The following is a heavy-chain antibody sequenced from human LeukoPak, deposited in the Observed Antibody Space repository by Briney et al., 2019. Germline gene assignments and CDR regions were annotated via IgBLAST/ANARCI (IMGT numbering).Heavy chain of an antibody. CDR2: INHSGFT. Sequence: SETLSLTCAVYGGSFSTYYWSWIRQPPGKGLEWIGEINHSGFTNYNPSLKSRVTISVDTSKNRFSLTLSSVTAADTAVYYCASRPQGSRVAVAGTTTTLFDYWGQGTLVTVSS. CDR3: ASRPQGSRVAVAGTTTTLFDY. D-gene: IGHD6-19*01. J-gene: IGHJ4*02. V-gene: IGHV4-34*01. CDR1: GGSFSTYY.